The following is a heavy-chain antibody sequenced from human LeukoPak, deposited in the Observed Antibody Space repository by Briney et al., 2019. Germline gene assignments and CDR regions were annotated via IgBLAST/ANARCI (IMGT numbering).Heavy chain of an antibody. V-gene: IGHV3-74*01. Sequence: GGSLRLSCAAPGLTFSKYWMLWVRQAPGKGLEGVSRINTDGTVTTYADSVKGRFTVSRDNADNTMFLQMNSVRDEDTAVYYCATKQWLAPPPDSWGQGTPVTVSS. CDR2: INTDGTVT. CDR3: ATKQWLAPPPDS. J-gene: IGHJ4*02. CDR1: GLTFSKYW. D-gene: IGHD6-19*01.